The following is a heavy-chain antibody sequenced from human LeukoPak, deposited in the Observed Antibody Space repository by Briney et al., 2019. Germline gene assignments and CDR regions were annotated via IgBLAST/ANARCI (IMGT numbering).Heavy chain of an antibody. D-gene: IGHD3-22*01. CDR2: IIPIFGTA. CDR3: ARGGQEEGLVIYDY. J-gene: IGHJ4*02. CDR1: EYTFTSYD. Sequence: ASVKVSCKASEYTFTSYDINWVRQAPGQGLEWMGGIIPIFGTANYAQKFQGRVTITADESTSTAYMELSSLRSEDTAVYYCARGGQEEGLVIYDYWGQGTLVTVSS. V-gene: IGHV1-69*13.